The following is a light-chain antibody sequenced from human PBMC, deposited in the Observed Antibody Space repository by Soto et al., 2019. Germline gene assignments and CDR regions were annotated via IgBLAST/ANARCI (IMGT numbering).Light chain of an antibody. J-gene: IGKJ1*01. CDR1: QTVGSN. V-gene: IGKV3-15*01. CDR3: QQYNTRPQT. CDR2: GAS. Sequence: EVVLTQSPATLSVSPGERATLSCRASQTVGSNLAWYQHKPGQAPRLLISGASTRATGVPARFSGSGSGTEFALTISGLQSEDFTVYFRQQYNTRPQTFGQGTKVDIK.